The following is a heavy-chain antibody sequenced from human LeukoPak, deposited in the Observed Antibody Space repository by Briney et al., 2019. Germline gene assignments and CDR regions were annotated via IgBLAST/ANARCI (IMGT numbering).Heavy chain of an antibody. CDR2: VYFDGST. J-gene: IGHJ5*01. CDR1: GGSVNSGTYH. D-gene: IGHD3-22*01. Sequence: SETLSLTCTVSGGSVNSGTYHWGCVRQPPGKGLEWIGSVYFDGSTHDNPSLKRRDAISVDTSKNQFSLKLTSVTAADTAVYYCARDYYDDGRGGFDSWSQGTLVTVSS. V-gene: IGHV4-39*07. CDR3: ARDYYDDGRGGFDS.